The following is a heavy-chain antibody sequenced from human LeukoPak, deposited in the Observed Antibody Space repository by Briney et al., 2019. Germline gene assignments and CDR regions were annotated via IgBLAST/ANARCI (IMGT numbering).Heavy chain of an antibody. J-gene: IGHJ4*02. CDR3: ARDRDGTAFDY. D-gene: IGHD1-26*01. Sequence: PSETLSLTCTVSGGSISSGGYYWSWIRQPPGKGLEWIGYIYHSGSTYYNPSLKSRVTISVDRSKNQFSLKLSSVTAADTAVYYCARDRDGTAFDYWGQGTLVTVSS. V-gene: IGHV4-30-2*01. CDR2: IYHSGST. CDR1: GGSISSGGYY.